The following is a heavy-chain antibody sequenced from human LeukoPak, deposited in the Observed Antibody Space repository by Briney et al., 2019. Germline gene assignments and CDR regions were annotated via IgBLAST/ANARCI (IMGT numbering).Heavy chain of an antibody. Sequence: SETLSLTCIVSGGSISSGDYYWAWIRQPPGRGLEGMGSIYYSGSTYYNPSLKSRVTISVDTSKNQFSLRLTSVTAADTVMYYCARLQLAAAGNRWFDPWGQGTLVTVSS. J-gene: IGHJ5*02. V-gene: IGHV4-39*01. CDR3: ARLQLAAAGNRWFDP. D-gene: IGHD6-13*01. CDR2: IYYSGST. CDR1: GGSISSGDYY.